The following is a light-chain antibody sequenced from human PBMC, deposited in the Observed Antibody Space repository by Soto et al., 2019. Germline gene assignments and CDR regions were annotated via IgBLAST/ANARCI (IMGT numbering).Light chain of an antibody. V-gene: IGKV1-39*01. CDR2: AAS. Sequence: DVQMTQSPSSLSALVGDRVTITCRASQSVSRYLNWYQHKPGKAPKLLIIAASNLRSGVPSRFSGSGSGTDFTLTIDGLQPEDFAVYYCQQSYITPPITFGQGTRLEIK. CDR1: QSVSRY. CDR3: QQSYITPPIT. J-gene: IGKJ5*01.